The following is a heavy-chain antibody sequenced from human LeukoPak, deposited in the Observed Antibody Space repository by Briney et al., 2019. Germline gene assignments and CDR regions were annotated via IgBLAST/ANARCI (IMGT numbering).Heavy chain of an antibody. Sequence: ASVKVSCKASGYTFTGYYMHWVRQAPGQGLEWMGWISAYNGNTNYAQKLQGRVTMTTDTSTSTAYMELRSLRSDDTAVYYCANSVDYGDYYFDYWGQGTLVTVSS. D-gene: IGHD4-17*01. J-gene: IGHJ4*02. CDR2: ISAYNGNT. CDR3: ANSVDYGDYYFDY. V-gene: IGHV1-18*04. CDR1: GYTFTGYY.